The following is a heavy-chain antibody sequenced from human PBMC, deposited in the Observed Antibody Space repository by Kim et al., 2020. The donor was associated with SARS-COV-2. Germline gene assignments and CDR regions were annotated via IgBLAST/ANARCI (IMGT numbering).Heavy chain of an antibody. D-gene: IGHD1-1*01. V-gene: IGHV7-4-1*02. CDR3: ARGTTGTTGDFDY. J-gene: IGHJ4*02. Sequence: YAQGFTGRFVFSLDTAVSTAYLQISSLKAEDTAVYYCARGTTGTTGDFDYWGQGTLVTVSS.